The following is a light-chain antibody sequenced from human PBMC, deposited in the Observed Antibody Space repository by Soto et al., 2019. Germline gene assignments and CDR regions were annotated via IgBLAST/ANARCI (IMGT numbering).Light chain of an antibody. Sequence: QPVLTQPASVSGSPGQSITISCTGTSSDVGGYNYVSWYQQHPGKAPKLMISEVSNRPSGVSNRFSGSKSGNTASLTISGLQPEDEADYYCSSYTSTTTLLFGGGTKVTVL. CDR1: SSDVGGYNY. V-gene: IGLV2-14*01. CDR3: SSYTSTTTLL. CDR2: EVS. J-gene: IGLJ2*01.